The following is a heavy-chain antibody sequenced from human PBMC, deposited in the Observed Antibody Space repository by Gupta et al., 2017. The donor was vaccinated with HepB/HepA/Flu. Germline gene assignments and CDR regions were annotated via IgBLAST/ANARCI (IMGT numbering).Heavy chain of an antibody. D-gene: IGHD5-24*01. CDR1: GFSFSSFS. CDR2: INSNSRTL. J-gene: IGHJ3*02. CDR3: ARSRAGYNSAHGFDI. V-gene: IGHV3-48*02. Sequence: EEQLVESGGGLVKPGGSLRLSCAASGFSFSSFSMNWVRQAPGRGLEWVSYINSNSRTLFYGDSVKGRFTISRDNARNSIYLQMNSLTDEDTAVYYCARSRAGYNSAHGFDIWGQGTMVTVSS.